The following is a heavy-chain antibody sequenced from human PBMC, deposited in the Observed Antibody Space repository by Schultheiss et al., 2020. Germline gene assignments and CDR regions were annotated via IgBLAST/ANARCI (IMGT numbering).Heavy chain of an antibody. CDR3: ATRHSSGWYSDFDY. Sequence: ASVKVSCKVSGYTLTELSMHWVRQAPGKGLEWMGGFDPEDGETIYAQKFQGRVTMTEDTSTDTAYMELSSLRSEDTAVYYCATRHSSGWYSDFDYWGQGTTVTVSS. D-gene: IGHD6-19*01. J-gene: IGHJ4*03. CDR1: GYTLTELS. CDR2: FDPEDGET. V-gene: IGHV1-24*01.